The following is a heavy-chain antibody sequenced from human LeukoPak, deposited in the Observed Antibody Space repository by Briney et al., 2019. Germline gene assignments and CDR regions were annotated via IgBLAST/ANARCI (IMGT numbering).Heavy chain of an antibody. CDR3: ANSDIVLMVYAP. J-gene: IGHJ5*02. CDR1: GYSISSGYY. D-gene: IGHD2-8*01. V-gene: IGHV3-23*01. Sequence: ASETLSLTCAVSGYSISSGYYWGWIRQPPGKGLEWVSAISGSGGSTCYADSVKGRFTISRDNSKNTLYLQMNSLRAEDTAVYYCANSDIVLMVYAPWGQRTLVTVSS. CDR2: ISGSGGST.